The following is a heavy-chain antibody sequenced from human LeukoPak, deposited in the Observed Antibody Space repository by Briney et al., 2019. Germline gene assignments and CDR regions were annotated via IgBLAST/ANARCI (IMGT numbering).Heavy chain of an antibody. CDR1: GFTFNRYS. D-gene: IGHD4-17*01. CDR2: ISTSSNSI. Sequence: PGGSLRLSCAASGFTFNRYSMNWVRKAPGKGLEWVSYISTSSNSIYYADSVKGRFTISRDNAKNSLYLQMNSLRAEDTAVYYCARDYYGDYYFDYWGQGTLVTVSS. V-gene: IGHV3-48*01. J-gene: IGHJ4*02. CDR3: ARDYYGDYYFDY.